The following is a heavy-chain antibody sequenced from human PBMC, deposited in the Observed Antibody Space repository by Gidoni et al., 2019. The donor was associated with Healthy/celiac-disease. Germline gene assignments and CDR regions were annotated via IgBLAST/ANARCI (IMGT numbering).Heavy chain of an antibody. J-gene: IGHJ6*02. CDR2: IIPILGIA. V-gene: IGHV1-69*04. CDR1: GGTFSSYA. Sequence: QVQLVQSGAEVKKPGSSVKVSCKASGGTFSSYAISWVRQAPGQGLEWMGRIIPILGIANYAQKFQGRVTITADKSTSTAYMELSSLRSEDTAVYYCERAIVATGKGDYYYYGMDVWGQGTTVTVSS. D-gene: IGHD5-12*01. CDR3: ERAIVATGKGDYYYYGMDV.